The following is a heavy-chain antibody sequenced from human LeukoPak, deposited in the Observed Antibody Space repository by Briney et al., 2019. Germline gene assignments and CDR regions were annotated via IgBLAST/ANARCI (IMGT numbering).Heavy chain of an antibody. CDR1: GFTFSSYS. CDR3: ARATSRYSGSRYFDY. CDR2: INSSSSYI. Sequence: NTGGSLRLSCAASGFTFSSYSMNWVRQAPGKGLEWVSSINSSSSYIYYADSVKGRFTISRDNAKNSLYLQMNSLRAEDTAVYYCARATSRYSGSRYFDYWGQGTLVTVSS. J-gene: IGHJ4*02. V-gene: IGHV3-21*04. D-gene: IGHD1-26*01.